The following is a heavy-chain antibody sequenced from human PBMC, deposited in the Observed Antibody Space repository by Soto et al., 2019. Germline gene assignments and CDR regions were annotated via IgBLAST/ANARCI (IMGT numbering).Heavy chain of an antibody. CDR2: IMPIFGTA. D-gene: IGHD1-1*01. V-gene: IGHV1-69*13. CDR3: AREEVARELDY. Sequence: ASVKVSCKASGGTLSSYGISWVRQAPGQGLEWMGGIMPIFGTANYAQKFQGRVTITADASTRTAYMELSSLRSEDTAVYYCAREEVARELDYWGQGTLVTVSS. CDR1: GGTLSSYG. J-gene: IGHJ4*02.